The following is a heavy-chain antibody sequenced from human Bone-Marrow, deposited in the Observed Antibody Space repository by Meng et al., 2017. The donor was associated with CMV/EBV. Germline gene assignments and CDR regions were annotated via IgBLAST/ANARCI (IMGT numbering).Heavy chain of an antibody. Sequence: GGSLRLSCAASGLTFSNYAMSWVRQAPGKGLEWVSSISSSSNYIYYADSVKGRFTISRDNTKNSLYLQMNSLRAEDTAVYYCARDRFGSTSCYNDYCGQGTLVTVSS. CDR2: ISSSSNYI. V-gene: IGHV3-21*01. D-gene: IGHD2-2*02. J-gene: IGHJ4*02. CDR1: GLTFSNYA. CDR3: ARDRFGSTSCYNDY.